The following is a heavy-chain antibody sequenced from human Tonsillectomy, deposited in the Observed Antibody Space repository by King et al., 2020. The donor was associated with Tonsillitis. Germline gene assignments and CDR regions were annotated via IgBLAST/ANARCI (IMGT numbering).Heavy chain of an antibody. D-gene: IGHD6-19*01. CDR3: AKLGYGIAVAGLVDY. V-gene: IGHV3-23*04. CDR2: ISGSGGYT. J-gene: IGHJ4*02. CDR1: GFTFSNYA. Sequence: VQLVESGGGLVQPGGSLRLSCAASGFTFSNYAMSWVRQAPGKGLEWVSAISGSGGYTYYADSVKGRFTISRDNSKKTLYLQMNSLRAEDTAVYYCAKLGYGIAVAGLVDYWGQGTLVTVSS.